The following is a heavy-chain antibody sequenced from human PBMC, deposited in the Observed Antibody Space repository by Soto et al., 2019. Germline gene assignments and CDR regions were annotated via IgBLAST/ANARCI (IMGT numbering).Heavy chain of an antibody. CDR3: ASFSGQWLAHFDY. D-gene: IGHD6-19*01. J-gene: IGHJ4*02. CDR2: IYHSGST. V-gene: IGHV4-4*02. Sequence: QVQLQESGPGLVKPSGTLSLTCAVSGGSISSSNWWSWVRHPPGKGLEWVGEIYHSGSTNYNPSLKSRVTMSVDKPKNQFARKLSSVTAADTAVYYCASFSGQWLAHFDYWGQGTLVTVSS. CDR1: GGSISSSNW.